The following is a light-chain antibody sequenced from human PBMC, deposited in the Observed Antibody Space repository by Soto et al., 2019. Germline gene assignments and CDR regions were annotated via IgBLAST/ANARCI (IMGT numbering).Light chain of an antibody. CDR3: SVYTRTSTYV. CDR1: IDDVTAYYR. CDR2: DVS. V-gene: IGLV2-18*01. J-gene: IGLJ1*01. Sequence: QSALTQPPSVSGSPGQSVTISCSGTIDDVTAYYRVSWYQQTPGTAPKLMIYDVSNRPSGVPDRFSGSRSGNTASLTISGLQAEDAGDYYCSVYTRTSTYVFGTGTKLTVL.